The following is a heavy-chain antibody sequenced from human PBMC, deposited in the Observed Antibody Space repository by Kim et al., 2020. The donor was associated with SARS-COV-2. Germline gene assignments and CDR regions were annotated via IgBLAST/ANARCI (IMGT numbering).Heavy chain of an antibody. D-gene: IGHD6-19*01. Sequence: SETLSLTCTVSGGSISSYYWSWIRQPPGKGLEWIGYIYYSGSTNYNPSLKSRVTISVDTSKNQFSLKLSSVTAADTAVYYCARDNLPYSSDLDTDDYYY. V-gene: IGHV4-59*13. CDR2: IYYSGST. J-gene: IGHJ6*01. CDR3: ARDNLPYSSDLDTDDYYY. CDR1: GGSISSYY.